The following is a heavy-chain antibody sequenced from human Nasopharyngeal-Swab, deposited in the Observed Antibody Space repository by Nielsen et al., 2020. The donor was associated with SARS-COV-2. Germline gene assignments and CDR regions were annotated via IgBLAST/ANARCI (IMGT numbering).Heavy chain of an antibody. CDR2: VDYDGVRT. V-gene: IGHV3-23*01. CDR1: GYTFSNYA. Sequence: GESLKISCTGSGYTFSNYAISWVRQAPGQGLEWVSTVDYDGVRTHYADSVEGRFIISRDNSRNTAYLQIKSLRVEDAAVYYCATWMTAHFDYWGQGTLDT. D-gene: IGHD5-18*01. CDR3: ATWMTAHFDY. J-gene: IGHJ4*02.